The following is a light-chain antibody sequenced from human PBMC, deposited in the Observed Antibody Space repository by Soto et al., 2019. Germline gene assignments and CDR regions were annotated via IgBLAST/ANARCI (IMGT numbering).Light chain of an antibody. CDR3: LQDYNYPPT. Sequence: AIQMTQSPSSLSASVGDRVTITCRASQGIRNYLDWYQQKPGKAPKLLIYAASSLQSGVPSRFSGSGSGTDFTLTISSLQPEDFATYYCLQDYNYPPTFGQGTKVEIK. V-gene: IGKV1-6*01. CDR1: QGIRNY. CDR2: AAS. J-gene: IGKJ1*01.